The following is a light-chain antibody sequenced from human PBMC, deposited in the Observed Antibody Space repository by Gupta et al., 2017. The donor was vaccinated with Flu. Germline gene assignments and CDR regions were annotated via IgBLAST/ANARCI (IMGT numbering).Light chain of an antibody. CDR2: WAS. Sequence: DIVITQSPDSLSVSLGERVTINCTSSRSIFGVADNRSYLGWYQHKPGQPPKVLIYWASTRESGVPDRFSGSGSGTDFTLTISSLQAEDVAIYYCQQYYDSPITFGGGTKVEIK. CDR1: RSIFGVADNRSY. CDR3: QQYYDSPIT. V-gene: IGKV4-1*01. J-gene: IGKJ4*01.